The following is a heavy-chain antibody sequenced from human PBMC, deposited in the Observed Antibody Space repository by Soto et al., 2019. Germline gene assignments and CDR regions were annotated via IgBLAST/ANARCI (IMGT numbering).Heavy chain of an antibody. J-gene: IGHJ3*02. V-gene: IGHV1-18*01. CDR2: ISAYNGKT. CDR3: ARDGAGTMIVVVITYDAFDI. Sequence: GASVKVSCKASGYTFTSYGISWVRQAPGQGLEWMGWISAYNGKTNYAQKLQGRVTMTTDTSTSTAYMELRSLRSDDTAVYYWARDGAGTMIVVVITYDAFDIWGQGTMVTVSS. CDR1: GYTFTSYG. D-gene: IGHD3-22*01.